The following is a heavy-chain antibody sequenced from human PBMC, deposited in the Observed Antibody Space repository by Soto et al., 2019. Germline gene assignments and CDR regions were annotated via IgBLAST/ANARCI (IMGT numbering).Heavy chain of an antibody. J-gene: IGHJ6*02. CDR3: AKDPTAAGDYYYYGMDV. CDR2: ISYDGSNK. Sequence: GSLRLSCAASGFTFSSYGMHWVRQAPGKGLEWVAVISYDGSNKYYADSVKGRFTISRDNSKNTLYLQMNSLRAEDTAVYYCAKDPTAAGDYYYYGMDVWGQGTTVTVSS. V-gene: IGHV3-30*18. CDR1: GFTFSSYG. D-gene: IGHD6-13*01.